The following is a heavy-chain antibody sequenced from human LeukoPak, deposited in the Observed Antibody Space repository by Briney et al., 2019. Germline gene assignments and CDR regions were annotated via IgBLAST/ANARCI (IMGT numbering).Heavy chain of an antibody. Sequence: ASVKVSCKVSGYTLTELSMHWVRQAPGKGREWMGGFDPEDGETIYAQKFQGRVTMTEDTSTDTAYMELSSQRSEDTAVYYCATGWAYYDSSGYYCWGQGTLVTVSS. CDR1: GYTLTELS. J-gene: IGHJ4*02. V-gene: IGHV1-24*01. CDR2: FDPEDGET. D-gene: IGHD3-22*01. CDR3: ATGWAYYDSSGYYC.